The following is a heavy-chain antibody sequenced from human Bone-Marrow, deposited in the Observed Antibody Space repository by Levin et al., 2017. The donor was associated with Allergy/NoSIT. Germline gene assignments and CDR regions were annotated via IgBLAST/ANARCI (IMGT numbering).Heavy chain of an antibody. CDR2: ISGHNGKT. Sequence: GESLKISCKTSGFNFNLYGIIWVRQAPGQGLEWMGWISGHNGKTDYAQKFQGRVSMTTDTSTSTAYMELRNLRSDDTAMFYCARVFYFASSGYYDPWGQGTLVTVSS. J-gene: IGHJ5*02. D-gene: IGHD3-22*01. V-gene: IGHV1-18*01. CDR1: GFNFNLYG. CDR3: ARVFYFASSGYYDP.